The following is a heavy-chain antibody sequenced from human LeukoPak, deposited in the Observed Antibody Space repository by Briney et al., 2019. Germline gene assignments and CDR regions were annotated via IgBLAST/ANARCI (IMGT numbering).Heavy chain of an antibody. J-gene: IGHJ4*02. V-gene: IGHV4-59*08. CDR2: IYYSGST. CDR1: GDSISSYY. CDR3: ARLNKTPTVYYYDSSGEIDY. D-gene: IGHD3-22*01. Sequence: KPSETLSLTCTVSGDSISSYYWSWIRQPPGKGLEWIGYIYYSGSTNYNPSLKSRVTISVDTSKNQFSLKLSSVTAADTAVYYCARLNKTPTVYYYDSSGEIDYWGQGTLVTVSS.